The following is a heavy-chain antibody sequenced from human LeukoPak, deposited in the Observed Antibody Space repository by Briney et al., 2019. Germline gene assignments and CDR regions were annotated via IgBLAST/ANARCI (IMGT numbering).Heavy chain of an antibody. J-gene: IGHJ3*02. CDR1: GFTLSNYW. D-gene: IGHD3-22*01. V-gene: IGHV3-7*01. Sequence: GGSLRLSCAASGFTLSNYWMHWVRQAPGKGLEWVANIKKDGSEKIYGDSVKGRLTISRDNAKSSLFLQMNSLRPEDTAVYYCASQDSNNAFEIWGQGTKVTVSS. CDR3: ASQDSNNAFEI. CDR2: IKKDGSEK.